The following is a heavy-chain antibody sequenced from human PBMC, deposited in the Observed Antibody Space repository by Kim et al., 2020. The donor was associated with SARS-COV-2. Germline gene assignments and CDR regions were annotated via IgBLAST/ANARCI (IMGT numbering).Heavy chain of an antibody. J-gene: IGHJ4*02. Sequence: GGSLRLSCAASGFTFNSYEMTWVRQAPGQGLEWVSYISSGGSTIDYADSVKGRFTISRDNAKNSLYLQMSSLRAEDTAVYFCARGAALGCWGQGALVTVSS. CDR1: GFTFNSYE. D-gene: IGHD6-25*01. CDR2: ISSGGSTI. CDR3: ARGAALGC. V-gene: IGHV3-48*03.